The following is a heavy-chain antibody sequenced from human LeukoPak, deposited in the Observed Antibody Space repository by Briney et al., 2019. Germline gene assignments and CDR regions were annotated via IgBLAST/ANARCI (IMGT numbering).Heavy chain of an antibody. D-gene: IGHD6-13*01. CDR2: IKQDRSET. J-gene: IGHJ4*02. CDR3: ARSLSPYSSGWYDY. Sequence: VGSLRLSCAASGYTFSSYLISWVRQAPGKGLEWVAKIKQDRSETYYVDTVKGRFTISRDNAKNSLYLQMNSLRAEDTAVYYCARSLSPYSSGWYDYWGQGTLVTVSS. V-gene: IGHV3-7*02. CDR1: GYTFSSYL.